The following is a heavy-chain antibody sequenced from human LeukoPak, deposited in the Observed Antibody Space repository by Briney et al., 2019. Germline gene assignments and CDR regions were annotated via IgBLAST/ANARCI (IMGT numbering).Heavy chain of an antibody. J-gene: IGHJ6*03. CDR1: GFTFSSYS. V-gene: IGHV3-21*01. CDR2: ISSSSSYI. D-gene: IGHD6-19*01. Sequence: GGSLRLSCAASGFTFSSYSMNWVRQAPGQGLEWVSSISSSSSYIYYADSVKGRFTISRDNAKNSLYLQMNSLRAEDTAVYYCARAGSGWYTGYYYYMDVWGKGTTVTVSS. CDR3: ARAGSGWYTGYYYYMDV.